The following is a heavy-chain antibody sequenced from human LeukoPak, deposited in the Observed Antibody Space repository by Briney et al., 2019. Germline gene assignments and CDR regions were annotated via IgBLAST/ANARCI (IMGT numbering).Heavy chain of an antibody. J-gene: IGHJ4*02. V-gene: IGHV1-2*06. CDR2: INPNSGDT. D-gene: IGHD3-22*01. CDR3: AREGFPYDGSGAYDY. Sequence: ASVKVSCKASGYTFTGYYMHRVRQAPGQGLEWMGRINPNSGDTNYAQKFQGRVTMTRDTSISTAYMELSRLRSDDTAIYYCAREGFPYDGSGAYDYWGLGTLAAVSS. CDR1: GYTFTGYY.